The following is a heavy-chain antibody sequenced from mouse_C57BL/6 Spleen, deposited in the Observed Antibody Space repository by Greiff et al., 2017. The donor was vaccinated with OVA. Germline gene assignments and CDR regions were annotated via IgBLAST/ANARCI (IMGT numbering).Heavy chain of an antibody. D-gene: IGHD3-3*01. CDR3: AREGLGEGFDY. CDR2: ISGGGGNT. CDR1: GFTFSSYT. Sequence: EVHLVESGGGLVKPGGSLKLSCAASGFTFSSYTMSWVRQTPEKRLEWVATISGGGGNTYYPDSVKGRFTISRDNAKNTLYLQMSSLRSEDTALYYCAREGLGEGFDYWGQGTTLTVSS. V-gene: IGHV5-9*01. J-gene: IGHJ2*01.